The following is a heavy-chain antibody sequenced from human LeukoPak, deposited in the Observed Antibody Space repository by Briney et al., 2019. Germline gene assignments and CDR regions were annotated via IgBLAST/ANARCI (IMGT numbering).Heavy chain of an antibody. V-gene: IGHV4-59*01. CDR2: IYYSGST. D-gene: IGHD1-14*01. Sequence: PSETLSLTCTVSGGSISSYYWSWIRQPPGKGPEWIGYIYYSGSTNYNPSLKSRVTISVDTSKNQFSLQLSSVTAADTAVYYCARGINWFDPWGQGTLVTVSS. CDR1: GGSISSYY. J-gene: IGHJ5*02. CDR3: ARGINWFDP.